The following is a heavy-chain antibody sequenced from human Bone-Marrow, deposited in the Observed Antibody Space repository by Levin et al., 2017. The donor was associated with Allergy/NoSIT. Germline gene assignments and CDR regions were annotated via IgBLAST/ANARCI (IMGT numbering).Heavy chain of an antibody. D-gene: IGHD3-10*01. J-gene: IGHJ4*02. CDR3: ARREVRAPYYFDY. Sequence: SETLSLTCTVSGGSISSSSYYWGWIRQPPGKGLEWIGSIYYSGSTYYNPSLKSRVTISVDTSKNQFSLKLSSVTAADTAVYYCARREVRAPYYFDYWGQGTLVTVSS. V-gene: IGHV4-39*01. CDR1: GGSISSSSYY. CDR2: IYYSGST.